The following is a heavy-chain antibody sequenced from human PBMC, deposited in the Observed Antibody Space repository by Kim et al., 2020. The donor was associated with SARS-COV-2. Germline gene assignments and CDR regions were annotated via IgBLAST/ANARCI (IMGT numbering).Heavy chain of an antibody. D-gene: IGHD6-19*01. CDR3: ARGFPAVGWYGVYYYYYGMDV. Sequence: ASVKVSCKASGYTFTSYDINWVRQATGQGLEWMGWMNPNSGNTGYAQKFQGRVTMTRNTSISTAYMELSSLRSEDTAVYYCARGFPAVGWYGVYYYYYGMDVWGQGTTVTVSS. CDR2: MNPNSGNT. J-gene: IGHJ6*02. V-gene: IGHV1-8*01. CDR1: GYTFTSYD.